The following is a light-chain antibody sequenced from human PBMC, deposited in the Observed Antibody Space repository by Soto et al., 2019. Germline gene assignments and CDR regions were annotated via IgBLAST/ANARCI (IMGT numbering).Light chain of an antibody. V-gene: IGLV8-61*01. Sequence: QAVVTQEPSFSVSPGGTVTLTCGLNSGSVTKSDSPSWYQQNPGQAPRTVVYSTDIRSSGVPDRFSGSIVGNKAALTITGAQADDESDYYCVLYFSSGISMFGGGTKLTVL. J-gene: IGLJ3*02. CDR1: SGSVTKSDS. CDR2: STD. CDR3: VLYFSSGISM.